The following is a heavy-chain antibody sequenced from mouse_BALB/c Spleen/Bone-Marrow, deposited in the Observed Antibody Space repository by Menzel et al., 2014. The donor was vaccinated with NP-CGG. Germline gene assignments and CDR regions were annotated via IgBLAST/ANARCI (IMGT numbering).Heavy chain of an antibody. J-gene: IGHJ3*01. V-gene: IGHV5-6-2*01. D-gene: IGHD2-1*01. Sequence: EVMLVESGGGLVKLGGSLKLSCAASGFTFSTYYMSWVRQTPEKRLELVAAINSDGGSTYYPDTVKGRFTISRDNAKNTLYLQMRSLKSEDTALYYCARQGGNYPFAYWGQGTLVTVSA. CDR2: INSDGGST. CDR3: ARQGGNYPFAY. CDR1: GFTFSTYY.